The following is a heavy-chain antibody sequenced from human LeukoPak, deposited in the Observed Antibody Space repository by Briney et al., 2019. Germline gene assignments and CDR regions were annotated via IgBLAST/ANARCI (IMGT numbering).Heavy chain of an antibody. CDR1: GGSISSYY. CDR3: ARRRDFWSGYMDV. J-gene: IGHJ6*02. V-gene: IGHV4-59*08. CDR2: IYYSGST. Sequence: SETLSLTCTVSGGSISSYYWSWIRQPPGKGLEWIGYIYYSGSTNYNPSLKSRVTISVDTSKNQFSLKLSSVTAADTAVYYCARRRDFWSGYMDVWGQGTTVTVSS. D-gene: IGHD3-3*01.